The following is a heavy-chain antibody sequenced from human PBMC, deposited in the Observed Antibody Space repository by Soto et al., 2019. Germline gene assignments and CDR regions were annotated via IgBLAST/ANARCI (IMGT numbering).Heavy chain of an antibody. V-gene: IGHV3-48*03. CDR1: GFNFITYE. J-gene: IGHJ4*02. CDR3: AREGEMATIDF. CDR2: IGRNNSPI. D-gene: IGHD5-12*01. Sequence: EVQLVESGGGLVQPGGSLRLSCAASGFNFITYEMNWVRQAPGKGLEWVSYIGRNNSPIYYAESVEGRFTISRDNAKKSLYLQMNSLRVEDTAVYYCAREGEMATIDFWGQGTLVTVSS.